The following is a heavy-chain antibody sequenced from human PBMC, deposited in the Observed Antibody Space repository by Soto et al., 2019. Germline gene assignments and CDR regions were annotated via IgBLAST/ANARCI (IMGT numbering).Heavy chain of an antibody. V-gene: IGHV4-30-4*01. CDR2: IYYRGST. D-gene: IGHD3-22*01. CDR3: VSDYDSGGYIGY. CDR1: GGSISTADYY. J-gene: IGHJ4*02. Sequence: SETLSLTCNVSGGSISTADYYWSWIRQPPGKGLEWIGYIYYRGSTYYNPSLESRVAISIDTSKNQFSLNLTSVTAADTAVYHCVSDYDSGGYIGYWGQGTLVTVSS.